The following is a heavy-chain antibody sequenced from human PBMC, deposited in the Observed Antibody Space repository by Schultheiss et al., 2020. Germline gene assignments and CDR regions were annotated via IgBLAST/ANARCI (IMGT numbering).Heavy chain of an antibody. CDR2: IWYDGSNK. J-gene: IGHJ5*02. CDR1: GFTFSDYY. CDR3: ARGRNCSGGSCPLRRSVPVNWFDP. D-gene: IGHD2-15*01. Sequence: WSLRLSCAASGFTFSDYYMSWVRQAPGKGLEWVAVIWYDGSNKYYADSVKGRFTISRDNAKNSLYLQMNSLRAEDTAVYYCARGRNCSGGSCPLRRSVPVNWFDPWGQGTLVTVSS. V-gene: IGHV3-33*08.